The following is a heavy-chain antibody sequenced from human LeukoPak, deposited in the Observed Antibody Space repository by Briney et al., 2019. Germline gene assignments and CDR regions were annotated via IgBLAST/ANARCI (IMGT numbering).Heavy chain of an antibody. J-gene: IGHJ4*02. D-gene: IGHD1-26*01. CDR3: ARAASGSYRQFDY. CDR1: GGTFSGYY. Sequence: SETLSLTCAVYGGTFSGYYWSWIRQRPGQGLEWIGEINHSGSTYYNPSLRSRLTISVDTSKNQFSLKRSSVTAADTAVYYRARAASGSYRQFDYWGQGTLVTVSS. CDR2: INHSGST. V-gene: IGHV4-34*01.